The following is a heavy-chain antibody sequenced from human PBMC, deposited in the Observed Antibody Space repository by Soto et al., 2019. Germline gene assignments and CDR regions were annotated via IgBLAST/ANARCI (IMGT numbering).Heavy chain of an antibody. Sequence: QVQLVQSGAEVKKPGASVKVSCKASGYTFTSYGISWVRQAPGQGLEWMGWISAYNGNTNYAQKLQGRVTMTTDTTTNTAYMEERSLRSDEAAVYYCARDLYSDYWGYWGQGTLVTVSS. D-gene: IGHD2-15*01. CDR1: GYTFTSYG. CDR2: ISAYNGNT. J-gene: IGHJ4*02. CDR3: ARDLYSDYWGY. V-gene: IGHV1-18*04.